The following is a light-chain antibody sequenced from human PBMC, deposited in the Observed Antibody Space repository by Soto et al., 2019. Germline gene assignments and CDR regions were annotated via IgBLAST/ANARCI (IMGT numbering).Light chain of an antibody. CDR1: QGIRDA. J-gene: IGKJ2*01. V-gene: IGKV1-17*01. CDR2: SAA. Sequence: DIQMTQSPSSLSASVGDRVTITCRASQGIRDALGWYQQKPGKVPKRLIYSAASLQNGVPSRFSGSGSEPVFTLTISRLQLEDFATYFCLQHSDYPFTFGQGTRLEI. CDR3: LQHSDYPFT.